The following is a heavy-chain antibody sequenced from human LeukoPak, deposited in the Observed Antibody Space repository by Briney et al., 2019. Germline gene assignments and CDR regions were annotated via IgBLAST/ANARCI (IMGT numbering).Heavy chain of an antibody. CDR2: INHGGST. J-gene: IGHJ3*02. CDR1: GVSFSDFY. Sequence: SETLSLTCAVYGVSFSDFYWSWIRQPPGKGLEWIGEINHGGSTNYNPSLKSRVTISVDTSKNQFSLKLSSVTAADTAVYYCAIGGAFDIWGQGTMVTVSS. V-gene: IGHV4-34*01. CDR3: AIGGAFDI.